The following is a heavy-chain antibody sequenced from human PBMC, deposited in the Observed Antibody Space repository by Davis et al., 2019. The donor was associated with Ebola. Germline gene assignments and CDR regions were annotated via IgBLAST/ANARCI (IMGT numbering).Heavy chain of an antibody. CDR3: AKERYPSAALDH. Sequence: PGGSLRLSCAASGFTFSSYGMHWARQAPGKGLEWVAFIHYDGSNKYYADSVKGRFTISRDNSKNTLYLQMNSLRAEDTAVHYCAKERYPSAALDHWGQGTLVTVSS. D-gene: IGHD6-13*01. CDR2: IHYDGSNK. V-gene: IGHV3-30*02. CDR1: GFTFSSYG. J-gene: IGHJ4*02.